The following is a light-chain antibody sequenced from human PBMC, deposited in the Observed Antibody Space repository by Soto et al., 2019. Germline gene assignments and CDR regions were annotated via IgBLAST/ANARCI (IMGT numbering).Light chain of an antibody. V-gene: IGLV2-11*01. CDR1: SSDVGSYNY. Sequence: QSALTQPRSVSGSPGESVTISCSGTSSDVGSYNYVSWYQQHPGKAPKVMIYDVSERPSEVPVRFSGSKSGNTASLTISGLQAEDEAEYFCCSYSGSDSLLFGGGTKLTVL. J-gene: IGLJ3*02. CDR2: DVS. CDR3: CSYSGSDSLL.